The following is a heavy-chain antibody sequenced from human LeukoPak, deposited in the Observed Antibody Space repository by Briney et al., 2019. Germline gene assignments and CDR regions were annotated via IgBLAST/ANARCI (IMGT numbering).Heavy chain of an antibody. CDR3: ASLDSSGYSTFGIWFDP. CDR2: IYHSGST. V-gene: IGHV4-4*02. Sequence: SGTLSLTCAVSGGFISSSNWWSWVRQPPGKGLEWIGEIYHSGSTNYNPSLKSRVTISVDTSENQFSLKLSSVTAADTAVYYCASLDSSGYSTFGIWFDPWGQGTLVTVSS. CDR1: GGFISSSNW. J-gene: IGHJ5*02. D-gene: IGHD3-22*01.